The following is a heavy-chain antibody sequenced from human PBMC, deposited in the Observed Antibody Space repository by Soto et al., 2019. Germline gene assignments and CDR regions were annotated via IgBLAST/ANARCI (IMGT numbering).Heavy chain of an antibody. CDR1: GGSISSGGYY. CDR3: ARDAGCSSTSCLDQKYNWFDP. D-gene: IGHD2-2*01. V-gene: IGHV4-31*03. Sequence: SETLSLTCTVSGGSISSGGYYWSWIRQHPGKGLEWIGYIYYSGSTYYNPSLKGRVTISVDTSKNQLSLKLSSVTAADTAVYYCARDAGCSSTSCLDQKYNWFDPWGQGTLVTVSS. J-gene: IGHJ5*02. CDR2: IYYSGST.